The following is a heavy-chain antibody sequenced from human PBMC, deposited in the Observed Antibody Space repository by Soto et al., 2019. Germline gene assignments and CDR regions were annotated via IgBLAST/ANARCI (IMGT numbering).Heavy chain of an antibody. CDR1: GFTFSSHW. V-gene: IGHV3-74*01. Sequence: EVQLVESGGGSVQPGGSLRLHCAASGFTFSSHWMYWVRQAPGKGLFWVSRINSEGSSRRYADSVNGRFTVSRDNAKNTLYLKMNSLRAEDTAVYYCAREATYSSGRGMDVGGQGPLVTVSS. J-gene: IGHJ4*02. CDR3: AREATYSSGRGMDV. D-gene: IGHD3-22*01. CDR2: INSEGSSR.